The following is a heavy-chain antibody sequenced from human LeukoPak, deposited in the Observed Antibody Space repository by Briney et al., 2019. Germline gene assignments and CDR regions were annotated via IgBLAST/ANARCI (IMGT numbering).Heavy chain of an antibody. V-gene: IGHV4-59*01. CDR2: IYYSGST. CDR3: ASRGYSYGYLVY. CDR1: GGSISSYY. D-gene: IGHD5-18*01. J-gene: IGHJ4*02. Sequence: SETLSLTCTVSGGSISSYYWSWIRQPPGKGLAWIGYIYYSGSTNYNPSLKSRVTISVDTSKNQFSLKLSSVTAADTAVYYCASRGYSYGYLVYWGQGTLVTVSS.